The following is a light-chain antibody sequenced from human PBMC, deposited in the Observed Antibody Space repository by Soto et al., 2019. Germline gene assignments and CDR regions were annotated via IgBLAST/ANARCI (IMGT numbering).Light chain of an antibody. CDR3: HKYNSALLT. J-gene: IGKJ5*01. Sequence: DIQMTQSPSSLSASVGDRVTITCRASQGIYNYLAWYQQKSGKAPKLLIYAASTLEAGVPSRFSGSGSGTDFNLTISSLQPEDVATYYCHKYNSALLTFGQGTRLEIK. CDR2: AAS. CDR1: QGIYNY. V-gene: IGKV1-27*01.